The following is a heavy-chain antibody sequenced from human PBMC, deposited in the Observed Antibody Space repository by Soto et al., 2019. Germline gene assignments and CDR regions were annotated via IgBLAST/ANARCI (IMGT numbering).Heavy chain of an antibody. J-gene: IGHJ5*02. Sequence: SETLSLTCTVSGGSISSGGYYWSWIRQHPGKGLEWIGYIYYSGSTYYNPSLKSRVTISVDTSKNQFSLKLSSVTAADTAVYYCARSTAMVTNWFDPWGQGTLVTVSS. D-gene: IGHD5-18*01. V-gene: IGHV4-31*03. CDR2: IYYSGST. CDR1: GGSISSGGYY. CDR3: ARSTAMVTNWFDP.